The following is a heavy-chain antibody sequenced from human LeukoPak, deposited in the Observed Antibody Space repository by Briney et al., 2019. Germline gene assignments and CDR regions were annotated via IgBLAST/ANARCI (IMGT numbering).Heavy chain of an antibody. J-gene: IGHJ4*02. CDR3: ARDLRLGYSRFVLGY. D-gene: IGHD5-18*01. V-gene: IGHV3-30*02. Sequence: PGGSLRLSCAASGFTFNSYDMHWVRQAPGKGLEWVAFIRYDGSNKFYADSVKGRFTISRDNSKNTLYLEMNSLKPEDTAVYYCARDLRLGYSRFVLGYWGQGTLVTVSS. CDR1: GFTFNSYD. CDR2: IRYDGSNK.